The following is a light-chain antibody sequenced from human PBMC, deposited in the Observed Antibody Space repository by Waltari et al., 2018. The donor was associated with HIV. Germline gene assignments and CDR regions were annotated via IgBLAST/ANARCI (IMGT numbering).Light chain of an antibody. V-gene: IGLV2-8*01. Sequence: QSALTPPPSASGSPGQSVTVSCTGTSSAIGSFNYVSWYQQHPAKAPKLLSYDVNKRPSGVPDRFSAPRSGATASLTVSGLLAEDEADYYCAAYAGNNIVIFGGGTKVTV. CDR1: SSAIGSFNY. CDR3: AAYAGNNIVI. CDR2: DVN. J-gene: IGLJ2*01.